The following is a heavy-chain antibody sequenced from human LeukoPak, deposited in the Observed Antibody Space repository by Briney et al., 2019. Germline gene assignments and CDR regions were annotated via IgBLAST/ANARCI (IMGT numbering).Heavy chain of an antibody. V-gene: IGHV3-23*01. D-gene: IGHD2/OR15-2a*01. CDR3: AKDRGEYDAFDI. CDR2: IGGSGGST. Sequence: GGSLRLSCAASGFTFSSYAMSWVRQAPGKGLEWVSAIGGSGGSTYYADSVKGRFTISRDNSKNTLFLQMNSLRAEDTAVYYCAKDRGEYDAFDIWGQGTMVTVSS. CDR1: GFTFSSYA. J-gene: IGHJ3*02.